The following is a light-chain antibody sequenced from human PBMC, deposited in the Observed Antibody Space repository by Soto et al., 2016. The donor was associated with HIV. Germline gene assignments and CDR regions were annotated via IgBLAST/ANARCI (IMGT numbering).Light chain of an antibody. CDR2: ATS. V-gene: IGKV1-12*01. CDR1: QVINRW. Sequence: DIQMTQSPSSVSASVGDRVTITCRASQVINRWLAWYQQKPGKAPKRLIYATSNLQSGVPSRFSGSGSGTDFTLTISSLQPEDFATYYCQQSYTFPRTFGQGTKVEIK. J-gene: IGKJ1*01. CDR3: QQSYTFPRT.